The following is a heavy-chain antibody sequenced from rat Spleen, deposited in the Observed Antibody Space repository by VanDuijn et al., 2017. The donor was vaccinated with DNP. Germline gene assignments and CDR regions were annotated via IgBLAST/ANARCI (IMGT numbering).Heavy chain of an antibody. CDR2: ISYDGGNT. CDR1: GFTFSDYY. J-gene: IGHJ2*01. V-gene: IGHV5-20*01. Sequence: EVLLVESDGGLVQPGRSLKLSCAVSGFTFSDYYMAWVRQAPAKGLEWVATISYDGGNTYYRDSVKGRFTISRDNAKSSLYLQMDSLRSEDTSTYYCAKEGDYGGYSDGFDYWGQGVMVTVSS. D-gene: IGHD1-11*01. CDR3: AKEGDYGGYSDGFDY.